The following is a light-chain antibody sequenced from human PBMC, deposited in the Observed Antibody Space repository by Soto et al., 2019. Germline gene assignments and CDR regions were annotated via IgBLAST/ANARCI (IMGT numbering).Light chain of an antibody. CDR3: MQALQSIT. Sequence: DIVMTQSPLSLPVTSGEPASISCRSSQTLLHTNGYNYLDWYLQKPGQSPQLLIYLASNRASGVPDRFSGSGSGTDFTLKISRVEAEDVGVYYCMQALQSITFGQGTRLEMK. CDR1: QTLLHTNGYNY. CDR2: LAS. V-gene: IGKV2-28*01. J-gene: IGKJ5*01.